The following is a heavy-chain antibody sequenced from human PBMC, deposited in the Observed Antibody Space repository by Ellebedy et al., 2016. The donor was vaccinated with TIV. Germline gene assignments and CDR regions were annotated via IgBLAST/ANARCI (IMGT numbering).Heavy chain of an antibody. J-gene: IGHJ5*02. V-gene: IGHV3-11*01. CDR3: AKNLNWFDP. Sequence: GESLKISXAASGFTFSDYYMSWIRQAPGKGLEWVSYISSSGSTIYYADSVKGRFTISRDNAKNSLYLQMNSLRAEDTAVYYCAKNLNWFDPWGQGTLVTVSS. D-gene: IGHD2/OR15-2a*01. CDR1: GFTFSDYY. CDR2: ISSSGSTI.